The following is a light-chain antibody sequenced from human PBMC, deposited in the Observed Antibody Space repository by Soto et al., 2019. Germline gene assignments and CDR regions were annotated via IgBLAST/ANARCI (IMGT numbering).Light chain of an antibody. J-gene: IGKJ3*01. CDR1: QSLLHSNGYNY. CDR2: LGS. CDR3: MQALQTPL. Sequence: DIVMTQSPLSLPVTPGEPASISCRSSQSLLHSNGYNYLDWYLQKPGQSPQLLIYLGSNRASGVPDRFNGSGSGTDFTLKISRVEAEDVGVYYCMQALQTPLFGPGTKVDI. V-gene: IGKV2-28*01.